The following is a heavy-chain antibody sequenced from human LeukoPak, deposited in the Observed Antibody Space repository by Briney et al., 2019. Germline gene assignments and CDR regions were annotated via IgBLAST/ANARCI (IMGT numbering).Heavy chain of an antibody. D-gene: IGHD3-22*01. CDR3: ARAPHGSGYHFVDY. J-gene: IGHJ4*02. CDR2: INPNSGGT. Sequence: ASVKVSCKASGYTFTGYYMHWVRQAPGQGLEWMGWINPNSGGTNYAQKFQGWVTMTRDTSISTAYMELSRLRSDDTAVYYCARAPHGSGYHFVDYWGQGTLVTVSS. V-gene: IGHV1-2*04. CDR1: GYTFTGYY.